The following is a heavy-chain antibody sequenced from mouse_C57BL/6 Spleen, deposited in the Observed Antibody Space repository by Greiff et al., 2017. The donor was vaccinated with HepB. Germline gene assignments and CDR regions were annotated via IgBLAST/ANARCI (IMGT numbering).Heavy chain of an antibody. CDR1: GYTFTSYW. J-gene: IGHJ2*01. D-gene: IGHD2-14*01. V-gene: IGHV1-52*01. Sequence: QVQLQQPGAELVRPGSSVKLSCKTSGYTFTSYWMHWVKQRPIQGLEWIGNIDPSDSETHYNQKFKDKATLTVDKSSSTAYMQLSSLTSEDSAVYYCARERVRNFDYWGQGTTLTVSS. CDR3: ARERVRNFDY. CDR2: IDPSDSET.